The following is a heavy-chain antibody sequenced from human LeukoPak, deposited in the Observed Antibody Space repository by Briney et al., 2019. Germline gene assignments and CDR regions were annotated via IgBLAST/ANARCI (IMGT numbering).Heavy chain of an antibody. Sequence: SVKVFCKASGGSFSNYALNWVRQAPGQGLEWMGRIIPILGIAHYAQKFQGRVTITADKSTRTAYMELSSLRSEDTAVYYCATGEVATPFDYWGQGTLVTVSS. CDR3: ATGEVATPFDY. V-gene: IGHV1-69*04. D-gene: IGHD5-12*01. CDR1: GGSFSNYA. CDR2: IIPILGIA. J-gene: IGHJ4*02.